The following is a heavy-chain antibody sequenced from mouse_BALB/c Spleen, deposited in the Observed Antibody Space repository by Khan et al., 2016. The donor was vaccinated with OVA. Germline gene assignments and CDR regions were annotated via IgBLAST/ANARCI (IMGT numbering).Heavy chain of an antibody. CDR3: VRGRSY. Sequence: EVQLQESGPGLVKPSQSLSLTCTVTGYSITSDYAWNWIRQFPGNRLEWMGYINYSGSTSNKPSLKSRMSISRDTSKNQIVLQLNSVTTEDTATYYCVRGRSYWGQGTLVTVSA. J-gene: IGHJ3*01. V-gene: IGHV3-2*02. CDR1: GYSITSDYA. CDR2: INYSGST.